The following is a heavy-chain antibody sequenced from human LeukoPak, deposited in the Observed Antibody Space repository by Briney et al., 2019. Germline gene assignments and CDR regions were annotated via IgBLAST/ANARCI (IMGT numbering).Heavy chain of an antibody. D-gene: IGHD3-16*02. CDR1: GLTVSRNY. J-gene: IGHJ4*02. Sequence: PGGSLRLSCAASGLTVSRNYMSWVRQAPGKGLESVSVIYSGGSTYYADSVRGRFTISRDNAKNSLYLQMNSLRAEDTAVYYCARGGLGELSLGSDYWGQGTLVTVSS. CDR3: ARGGLGELSLGSDY. V-gene: IGHV3-53*01. CDR2: IYSGGST.